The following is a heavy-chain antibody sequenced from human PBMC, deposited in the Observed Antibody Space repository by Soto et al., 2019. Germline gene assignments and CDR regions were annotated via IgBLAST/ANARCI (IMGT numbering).Heavy chain of an antibody. CDR3: AREDGMVGATSAFDY. Sequence: EVLLVESGGGLVKPGGSLRLSCAASGFTFSTYNMNWVRQAPGKGLEWVSSINGRGDYIYYTDAVKGRFTIPRDNAKTSLNLQMNSLRAEDTAVYYCAREDGMVGATSAFDYWGQGTLVTVSS. J-gene: IGHJ4*02. CDR1: GFTFSTYN. CDR2: INGRGDYI. V-gene: IGHV3-21*01. D-gene: IGHD1-26*01.